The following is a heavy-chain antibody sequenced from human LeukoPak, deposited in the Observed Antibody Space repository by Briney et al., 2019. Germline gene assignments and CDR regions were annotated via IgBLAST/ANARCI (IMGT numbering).Heavy chain of an antibody. V-gene: IGHV1-24*01. J-gene: IGHJ4*02. Sequence: ASVKVSCKVSGYTLTELSMHWVRQAPGKGLEWMGGFDPEDGETIYAQKFQGRVTMTADTSTDTAYMELSSLRSEDTAVYYCATDRITMVRGVIMKGGFDYWGQGTLVTVSS. CDR2: FDPEDGET. CDR3: ATDRITMVRGVIMKGGFDY. CDR1: GYTLTELS. D-gene: IGHD3-10*01.